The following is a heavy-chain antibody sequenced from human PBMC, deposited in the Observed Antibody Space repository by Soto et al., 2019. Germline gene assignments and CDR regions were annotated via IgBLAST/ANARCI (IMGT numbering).Heavy chain of an antibody. V-gene: IGHV1-2*02. CDR1: VYTFTGYY. CDR3: ARDKGYGEDWFDP. J-gene: IGHJ5*02. D-gene: IGHD5-12*01. Sequence: GASVKVSCKASVYTFTGYYMHWVRQDPGQGLEWMGWINPNSGGTNYAQKFQGRVTMTRDTSISTAYMELSRLRSDDTAVYYCARDKGYGEDWFDPWGQGTLVTVSS. CDR2: INPNSGGT.